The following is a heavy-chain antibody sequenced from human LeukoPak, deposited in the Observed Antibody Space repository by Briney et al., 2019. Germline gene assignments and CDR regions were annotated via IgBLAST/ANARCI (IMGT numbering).Heavy chain of an antibody. CDR3: ARGVPYPSWSGPHYSDY. J-gene: IGHJ4*02. Sequence: GGSLRLSCAASGFTFSDVWMSWVRQAPGKGLEWVANIKQDGSQKYYVDSVKGRFSISRDNAKNSLYLQMNSLRAEDTAVYYCARGVPYPSWSGPHYSDYWGQGTLVTVSS. V-gene: IGHV3-7*01. CDR1: GFTFSDVW. D-gene: IGHD3-3*01. CDR2: IKQDGSQK.